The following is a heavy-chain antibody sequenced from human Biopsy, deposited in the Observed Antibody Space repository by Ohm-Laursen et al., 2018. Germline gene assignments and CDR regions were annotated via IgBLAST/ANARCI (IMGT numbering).Heavy chain of an antibody. CDR1: GGSIKSYY. J-gene: IGHJ4*02. CDR3: ARLTGDPSY. CDR2: IYYTGHT. V-gene: IGHV4-59*07. Sequence: SDTLSLTCTVSGGSIKSYYWNWIRQSPGKGLEWIGSIYYTGHTNYNPSLKSRATISVDTSKNQFSLKVISVTAADTAVYYCARLTGDPSYWGQGILVTVSS. D-gene: IGHD7-27*01.